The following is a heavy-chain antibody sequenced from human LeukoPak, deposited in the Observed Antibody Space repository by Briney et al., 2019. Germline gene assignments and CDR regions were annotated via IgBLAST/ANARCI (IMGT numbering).Heavy chain of an antibody. J-gene: IGHJ5*02. CDR2: IYNTGST. CDR1: GGSISSNY. D-gene: IGHD6-13*01. Sequence: SETLSLTCTVSGGSISSNYWNWIRQPAGKGLEWIGRIYNTGSTNYNPSLESRVTTSVGTSKNQFSLKLSSVTAADTAVYYCVRAKISAAGVWLFDPWGQGTLITVSS. CDR3: VRAKISAAGVWLFDP. V-gene: IGHV4-4*07.